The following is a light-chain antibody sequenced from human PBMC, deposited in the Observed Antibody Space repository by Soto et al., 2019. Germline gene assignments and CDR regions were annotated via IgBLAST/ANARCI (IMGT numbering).Light chain of an antibody. CDR1: QDIVTN. CDR3: QQYNNWPPRLT. CDR2: GAS. J-gene: IGKJ5*01. Sequence: IVMTQSPVTLSVSPGYGATLSGSSSQDIVTNLAWYQQKPGQAPRLLIYGASTRASDIPARFSGSGSGTEFTLTISSLQSADFAVYYCQQYNNWPPRLTFGGGTRLEIK. V-gene: IGKV3-15*01.